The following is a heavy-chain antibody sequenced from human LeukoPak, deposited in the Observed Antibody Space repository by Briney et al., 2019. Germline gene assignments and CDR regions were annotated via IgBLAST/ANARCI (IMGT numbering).Heavy chain of an antibody. V-gene: IGHV3-74*01. CDR1: GLPFSSSW. J-gene: IGHJ5*02. CDR2: ISGDGTIT. D-gene: IGHD5-12*01. Sequence: PGGSLRLSCEVSGLPFSSSWMHWVRQLPGRGLMWVSSISGDGTITTYADSVKGRFIISRDNAKNTLYLRMNSLRGEDTAVYFCATAYSGFAYNWFDPWGQGTLVTVSS. CDR3: ATAYSGFAYNWFDP.